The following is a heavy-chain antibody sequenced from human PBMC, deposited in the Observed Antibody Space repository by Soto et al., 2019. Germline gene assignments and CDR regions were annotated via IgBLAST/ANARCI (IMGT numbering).Heavy chain of an antibody. J-gene: IGHJ6*02. CDR2: TNLNSSGT. CDR1: GYTFTGYY. CDR3: ARDKGYSSSWSSAYYYSGMDV. D-gene: IGHD6-13*01. Sequence: QVQLVQSGAEVKKPGASVKVSCKASGYTFTGYYMHWVRQAPGQGVEWMGWTNLNSSGTNYAQKFQGRVTMTRDTSISTAYMELSRLRSDDTAVYYRARDKGYSSSWSSAYYYSGMDVWGQGPTVTVSS. V-gene: IGHV1-2*02.